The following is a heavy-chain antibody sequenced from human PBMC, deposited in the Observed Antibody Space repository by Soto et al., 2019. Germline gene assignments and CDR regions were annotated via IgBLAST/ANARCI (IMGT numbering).Heavy chain of an antibody. CDR3: ARGSGYCSGGSCTPGWFDP. V-gene: IGHV1-69*12. J-gene: IGHJ5*02. Sequence: QVQLVQSGAEVKKPGSSVKVSCKASGGTFSSYAISWVRQAPGQGLEWMGGIIPIFGTANYAQKFQGRVTITADESTGTAYMELSSLRSEDTAVYYCARGSGYCSGGSCTPGWFDPWGQGTLVTVSS. CDR2: IIPIFGTA. CDR1: GGTFSSYA. D-gene: IGHD2-15*01.